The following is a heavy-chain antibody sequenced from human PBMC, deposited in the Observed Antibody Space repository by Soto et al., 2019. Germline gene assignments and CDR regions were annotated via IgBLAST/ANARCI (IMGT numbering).Heavy chain of an antibody. J-gene: IGHJ4*02. Sequence: QVQLVQSGAEVTKPGASVKVSCKTSGYPFSTYGLSWVRQAPGQGLEWMGWSVANSGNKIYAQKFQGRVTMYTDRSTNTGYMEVRSLTSDDSALYYCARVAGYGSGNRFFDNWGQGTLVTVS. CDR3: ARVAGYGSGNRFFDN. CDR1: GYPFSTYG. D-gene: IGHD3-10*01. V-gene: IGHV1-18*01. CDR2: SVANSGNK.